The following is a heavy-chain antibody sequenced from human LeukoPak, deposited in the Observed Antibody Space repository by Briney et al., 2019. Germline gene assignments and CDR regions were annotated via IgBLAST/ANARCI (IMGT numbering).Heavy chain of an antibody. D-gene: IGHD6-13*01. J-gene: IGHJ5*01. CDR3: VKKGSSWSPRFDS. CDR2: ISGSGGST. Sequence: GGSLRLSCSASGFTFSRSDMIWVRQAPGKGLEWVSIISGSGGSTFYADSVRGRFTISRDNSDNRLYLQMNSLRVGDTAVYFCVKKGSSWSPRFDSWGQGTLVTVSS. CDR1: GFTFSRSD. V-gene: IGHV3-23*01.